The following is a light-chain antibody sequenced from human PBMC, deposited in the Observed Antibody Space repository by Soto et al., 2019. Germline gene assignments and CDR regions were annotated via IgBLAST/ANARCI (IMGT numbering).Light chain of an antibody. Sequence: DIQMTQSPSSLSASVGDRVTITCQASQDISNYLNWYQQKPGKAPKRLIYEASNVETGVPSRFSASVSGTDFTFTISSLQAEDIATYYCQQYDNFSLTFGGGTKVEIK. CDR1: QDISNY. CDR2: EAS. V-gene: IGKV1-33*01. CDR3: QQYDNFSLT. J-gene: IGKJ4*01.